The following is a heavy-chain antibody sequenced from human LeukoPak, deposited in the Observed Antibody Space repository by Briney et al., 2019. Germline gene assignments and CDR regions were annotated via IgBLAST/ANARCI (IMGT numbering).Heavy chain of an antibody. V-gene: IGHV4-34*01. Sequence: SETLSLTCTVSGGSISSYYWSWIRQPPGKGLEWIGEINHSGSTNYNPSLKSRVTISVDTSKNQFSLKLSSVTAADTAVYYCARQPRNLGWQRFDPWGQGTLVTVSS. CDR2: INHSGST. J-gene: IGHJ5*02. CDR1: GGSISSYY. CDR3: ARQPRNLGWQRFDP. D-gene: IGHD2-15*01.